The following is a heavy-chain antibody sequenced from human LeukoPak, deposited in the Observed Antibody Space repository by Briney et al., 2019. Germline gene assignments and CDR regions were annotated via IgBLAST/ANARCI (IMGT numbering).Heavy chain of an antibody. CDR2: INHSGST. Sequence: PSETLSLTCAVYGGSFSGYYWSWIRQPPGKGLEGIGEINHSGSTNYNPSLKSRVTISVDTSKNQFSLKLSSVTAADTAVYYCARDTYYDFWSGFGGYNWFDPWGQGTLVTVSS. CDR3: ARDTYYDFWSGFGGYNWFDP. J-gene: IGHJ5*02. D-gene: IGHD3-3*01. CDR1: GGSFSGYY. V-gene: IGHV4-34*01.